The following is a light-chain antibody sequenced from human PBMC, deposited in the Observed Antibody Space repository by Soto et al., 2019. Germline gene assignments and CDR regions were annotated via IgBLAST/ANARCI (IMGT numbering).Light chain of an antibody. V-gene: IGKV1-5*01. Sequence: IQMTQSPSNLSSSVGDRVTITCRASQSVSNWLAWYQQKPGKAPNLLIYDASSLESGVPSRFSGSGSGTEFTLTISSLQPDDFATYSCQQYTPNSRTFGQGTKVDIK. CDR3: QQYTPNSRT. CDR2: DAS. J-gene: IGKJ1*01. CDR1: QSVSNW.